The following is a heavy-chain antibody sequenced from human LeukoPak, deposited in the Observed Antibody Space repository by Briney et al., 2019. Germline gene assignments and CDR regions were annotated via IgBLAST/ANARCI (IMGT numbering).Heavy chain of an antibody. CDR2: IYYSGST. D-gene: IGHD3-9*01. J-gene: IGHJ4*02. Sequence: SETLSLTCTVSGGSISSYYWSWIRQPPGKGLEWIGYIYYSGSTNYNPSLKSRVTISVDTSKNQFSLKLSSVTAADTAVYYCARANILTGSKFDYWGQGTLVTVSS. V-gene: IGHV4-59*01. CDR1: GGSISSYY. CDR3: ARANILTGSKFDY.